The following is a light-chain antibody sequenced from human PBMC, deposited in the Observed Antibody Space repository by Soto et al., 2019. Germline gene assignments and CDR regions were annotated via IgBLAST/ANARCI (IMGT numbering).Light chain of an antibody. V-gene: IGKV1-5*01. Sequence: EIQMTLSPSTLSASVGDGVTITCRASQSISNRLAWYQQRPGKAPKYLIYDASTLDSGAPSRFSGSGSGTEFTLSISSLQPDDFATYYCQQYNIYPWTCGQGTKWIS. CDR2: DAS. CDR3: QQYNIYPWT. CDR1: QSISNR. J-gene: IGKJ1*01.